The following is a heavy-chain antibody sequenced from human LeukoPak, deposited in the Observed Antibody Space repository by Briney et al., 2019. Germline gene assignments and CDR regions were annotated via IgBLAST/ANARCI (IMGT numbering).Heavy chain of an antibody. Sequence: GGSLRLSCAASGFTFSSYAMSWVRQAPGKGLEWVSAISGSGGSTYYADSVKGRFTISRDNSKNTLYLQMNSLRAEDTAVYYCAKAGRGVRGVIYTGVDYWGQGTLVTVSS. CDR2: ISGSGGST. CDR1: GFTFSSYA. D-gene: IGHD3-10*01. J-gene: IGHJ4*02. CDR3: AKAGRGVRGVIYTGVDY. V-gene: IGHV3-23*01.